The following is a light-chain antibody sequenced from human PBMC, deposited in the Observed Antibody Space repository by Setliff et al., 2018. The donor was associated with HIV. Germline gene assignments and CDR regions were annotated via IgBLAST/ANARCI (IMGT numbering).Light chain of an antibody. Sequence: ALTQPASVSGSPGQSITISCTGTSSDVGSYNLVSWYQQHPDKAPKVMIYEVSKRPSGVSNRFSGSKSGNTASLTISGLQAEDEADYYCCSFAGSSTFYVFGTGTKATVL. CDR2: EVS. V-gene: IGLV2-23*02. CDR1: SSDVGSYNL. J-gene: IGLJ1*01. CDR3: CSFAGSSTFYV.